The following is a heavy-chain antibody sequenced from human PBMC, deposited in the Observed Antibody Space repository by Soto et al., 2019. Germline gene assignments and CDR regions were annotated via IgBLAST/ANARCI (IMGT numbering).Heavy chain of an antibody. J-gene: IGHJ6*02. D-gene: IGHD2-2*01. CDR2: ISYDQSDK. Sequence: GGSLRLSCAASGFTFRNYGMHWVRQAPGKGLDWVAVISYDQSDKYYADSVKGRFTISRDNSKNTLYLQMNSLRAEDTAVYYCARDLAPSPPIVVVPAASDQYYYYGMDVWGQGTTVTVSS. V-gene: IGHV3-30*03. CDR3: ARDLAPSPPIVVVPAASDQYYYYGMDV. CDR1: GFTFRNYG.